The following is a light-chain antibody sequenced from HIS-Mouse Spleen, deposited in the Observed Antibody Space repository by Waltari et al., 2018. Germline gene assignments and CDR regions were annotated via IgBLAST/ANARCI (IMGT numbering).Light chain of an antibody. CDR3: QQYNNWPQT. V-gene: IGKV3-15*01. J-gene: IGKJ1*01. CDR1: QSVSSN. Sequence: EIVMTQSPAPLPVSPGERATLPCRASQSVSSNLAWYQQKPGQAPRLLIYGASTRATGIPARFSGSGSGTEFTLTISSLQSEDFAVYYCQQYNNWPQTFGQGTKVEIK. CDR2: GAS.